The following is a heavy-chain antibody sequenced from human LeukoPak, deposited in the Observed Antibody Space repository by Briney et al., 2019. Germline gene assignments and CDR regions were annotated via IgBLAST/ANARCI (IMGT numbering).Heavy chain of an antibody. CDR2: IYYSGST. CDR3: ARGEIVLGAFDI. D-gene: IGHD2-8*01. CDR1: GGSISSYY. V-gene: IGHV4-59*01. J-gene: IGHJ3*02. Sequence: PSETLSLTCTVSGGSISSYYWSWIRQPPGKGLEWIGYIYYSGSTNYNPSLKSRVTISVDTSKNQFSLKLSSVTAADTAVYYCARGEIVLGAFDIWGQGTMVTVSS.